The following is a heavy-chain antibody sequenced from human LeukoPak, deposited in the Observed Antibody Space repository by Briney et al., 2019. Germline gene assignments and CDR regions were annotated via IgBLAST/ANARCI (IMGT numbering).Heavy chain of an antibody. J-gene: IGHJ4*02. Sequence: GGSLRLSCAASGLTLTNTWVSWVRQAPGKGLAWVGRIKSKNDGETPDYAAPVKGRFTISRDDSKNTLYLQMNSLKTEDTAVYYCVGSFLGYWGRGTLVTVPS. CDR1: GLTLTNTW. D-gene: IGHD3-10*01. CDR2: IKSKNDGETP. CDR3: VGSFLGY. V-gene: IGHV3-15*01.